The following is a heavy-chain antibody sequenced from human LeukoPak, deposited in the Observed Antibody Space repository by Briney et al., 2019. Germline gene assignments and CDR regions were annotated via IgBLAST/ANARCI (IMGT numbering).Heavy chain of an antibody. J-gene: IGHJ4*02. V-gene: IGHV3-33*01. CDR1: GFTFSSYG. Sequence: GRSLRLSCAASGFTFSSYGMHWVRQAPGKGLEWVAVIWYDGSNKYYADSVKGRFTVPRDDAKNSLYLQTNSLRAEDTAVYYCVRDWGWALDYWGQGTLVTVSS. D-gene: IGHD3-16*01. CDR2: IWYDGSNK. CDR3: VRDWGWALDY.